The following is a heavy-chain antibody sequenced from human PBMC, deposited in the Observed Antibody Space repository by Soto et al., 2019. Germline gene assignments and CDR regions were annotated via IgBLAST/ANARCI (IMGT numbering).Heavy chain of an antibody. Sequence: KPSETLSLTCTVSGGSISSYYWSWIRQPPGKGLEWIGYIYYSGSTNYNPSLKSRVTISVDTSKNQFSLKLSSVTAADTAVYYCARDSLSASRGYSYGYDTWGQGTQVTVSS. D-gene: IGHD5-18*01. J-gene: IGHJ5*02. CDR2: IYYSGST. CDR1: GGSISSYY. CDR3: ARDSLSASRGYSYGYDT. V-gene: IGHV4-59*01.